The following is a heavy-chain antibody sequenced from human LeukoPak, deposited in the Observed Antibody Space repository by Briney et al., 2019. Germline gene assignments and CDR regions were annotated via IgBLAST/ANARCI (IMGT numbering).Heavy chain of an antibody. J-gene: IGHJ4*02. Sequence: SSETLSLTCTVSGGSISSYYWSWIRQPPGKGLEWIGYIYYSGSTNYNPSLKSRVTISVDTSKNQFSLKLSSVTAADTAVYYCAGSYGSGSYPVTLDYWGQGTLVTVSS. D-gene: IGHD3-10*01. CDR2: IYYSGST. V-gene: IGHV4-59*08. CDR3: AGSYGSGSYPVTLDY. CDR1: GGSISSYY.